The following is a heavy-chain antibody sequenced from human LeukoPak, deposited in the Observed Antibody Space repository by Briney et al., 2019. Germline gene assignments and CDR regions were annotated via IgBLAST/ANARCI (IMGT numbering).Heavy chain of an antibody. CDR1: GFTFSGSA. CDR3: TRRGIVGATDFDY. J-gene: IGHJ4*02. CDR2: IRSKANSYAT. Sequence: PGGSLRLSCAASGFTFSGSAMHWVRQASGKGLEWVGRIRSKANSYATAYAASVKGRFTISRDDSKNTAYLQMNSLKTEDTAVYYCTRRGIVGATDFDYWGQGTLVTVSS. V-gene: IGHV3-73*01. D-gene: IGHD1-26*01.